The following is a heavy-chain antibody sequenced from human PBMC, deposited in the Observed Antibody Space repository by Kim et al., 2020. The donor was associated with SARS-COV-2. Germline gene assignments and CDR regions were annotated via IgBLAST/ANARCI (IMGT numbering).Heavy chain of an antibody. J-gene: IGHJ6*02. V-gene: IGHV3-23*01. CDR2: IRDVGTRT. CDR3: ARNDYFNSGSSYYYGMDV. Sequence: GGSLRLSCTASGFTFSSYAMSWVRQAPGKGLEWVSVIRDVGTRTYYADPVKGRFTISRDNSKNTLYLQMTGLGAEDTAVYYCARNDYFNSGSSYYYGMDVWGQGTTVTVSS. D-gene: IGHD3-10*01. CDR1: GFTFSSYA.